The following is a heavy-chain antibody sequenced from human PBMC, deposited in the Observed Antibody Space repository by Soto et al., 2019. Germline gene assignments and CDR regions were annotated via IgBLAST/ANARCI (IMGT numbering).Heavy chain of an antibody. V-gene: IGHV3-30*18. Sequence: PGESLKLSSAVSGFTFSNHGMHGLRQAPGKGLEWVGLIAYDGSNIYYAESVMGRLTISRDNSTNTLYLQMNTLRPEDTAVYYCAKVALPWGLGTLVPVSS. J-gene: IGHJ5*02. CDR1: GFTFSNHG. CDR3: AKVALP. CDR2: IAYDGSNI.